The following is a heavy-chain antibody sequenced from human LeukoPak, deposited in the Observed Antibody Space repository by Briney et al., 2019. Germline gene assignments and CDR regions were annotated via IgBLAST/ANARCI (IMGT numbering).Heavy chain of an antibody. CDR3: ARARPWDSSRSYYFGMDV. CDR1: GFTFSSYA. Sequence: GGSLRLSCEASGFTFSSYAIRWVRQAPGTGLEWVSSIPGSGGATYYADSVRGRFSISRDSSKNTVYLQMNSPRDEDTAVYYCARARPWDSSRSYYFGMDVWGHGTTVTASS. D-gene: IGHD3-22*01. V-gene: IGHV3-23*01. J-gene: IGHJ6*02. CDR2: IPGSGGAT.